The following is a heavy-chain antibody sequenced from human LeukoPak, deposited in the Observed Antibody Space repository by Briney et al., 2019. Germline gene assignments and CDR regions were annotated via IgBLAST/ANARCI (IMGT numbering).Heavy chain of an antibody. CDR2: IYYSGST. V-gene: IGHV4-39*07. Sequence: SSETLSLTCTVSGGSISSSSYYWGWIRQPPGKGLEWIGSIYYSGSTYYNPSLKSRVTISVDTSKNQFSLKLSSVTAADTAVYYCARGLLRFLEWLSPDYWGQGTLVTVSP. CDR3: ARGLLRFLEWLSPDY. J-gene: IGHJ4*02. CDR1: GGSISSSSYY. D-gene: IGHD3-3*01.